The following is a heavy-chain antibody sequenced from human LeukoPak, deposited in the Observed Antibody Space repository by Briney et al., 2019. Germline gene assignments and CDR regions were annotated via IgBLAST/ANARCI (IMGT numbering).Heavy chain of an antibody. CDR2: INTDGSTT. Sequence: GGSLRLSCAASGFTFSSYLMHWVRQAPGKGLVWVSRINTDGSTTTYADSVKGRFTISRDNAKNTLYLQMNSLRAEDTAVYYCARARDYSSGNWFDPWGQGTLVTVSS. CDR3: ARARDYSSGNWFDP. V-gene: IGHV3-74*01. D-gene: IGHD3-10*01. J-gene: IGHJ5*02. CDR1: GFTFSSYL.